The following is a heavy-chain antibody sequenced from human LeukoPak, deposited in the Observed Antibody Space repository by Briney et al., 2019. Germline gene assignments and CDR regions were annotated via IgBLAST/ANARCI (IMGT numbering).Heavy chain of an antibody. V-gene: IGHV3-21*01. J-gene: IGHJ6*02. CDR3: ARLRYYGMDV. CDR2: ISDTGYYI. Sequence: GGSLRLSCAASGFTFSRYSMNWVRQAPGKGLEWVSSISDTGYYIYYADSVKSRFTISRDNAKNSLYLQMNSLRAEDTAVYYCARLRYYGMDVWGQGTTVTVSS. CDR1: GFTFSRYS.